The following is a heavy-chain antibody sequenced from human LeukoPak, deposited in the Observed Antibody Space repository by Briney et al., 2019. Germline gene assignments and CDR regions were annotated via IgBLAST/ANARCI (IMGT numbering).Heavy chain of an antibody. CDR2: IIPALGTA. D-gene: IGHD4-17*01. V-gene: IGHV1-69*01. CDR1: GGTFSNYG. CDR3: ATKDYADGSALRGV. J-gene: IGHJ6*04. Sequence: GSSVKVSCKASGGTFSNYGFTWVRQAPGQGLEWMGVIIPALGTANYAQKFQARVTVTADGSTSTVYMDLRSLRSEDTATYYCATKDYADGSALRGVWGRGTTVIVSS.